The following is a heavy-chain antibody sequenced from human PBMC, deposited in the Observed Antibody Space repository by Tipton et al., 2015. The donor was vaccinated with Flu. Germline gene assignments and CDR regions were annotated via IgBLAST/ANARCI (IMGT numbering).Heavy chain of an antibody. Sequence: TLSLTCTVSGDSLSSGDYHWSWIRQHPGKDLEWVGYIYHSGSTFYIPSLKSRLTISVDTSKNQFSLKLSSVTAADTAVCYCARAVYGGNWGYFDAWGQGTLVTFSA. J-gene: IGHJ4*02. CDR3: ARAVYGGNWGYFDA. CDR1: GDSLSSGDYH. CDR2: IYHSGST. V-gene: IGHV4-31*03. D-gene: IGHD4-23*01.